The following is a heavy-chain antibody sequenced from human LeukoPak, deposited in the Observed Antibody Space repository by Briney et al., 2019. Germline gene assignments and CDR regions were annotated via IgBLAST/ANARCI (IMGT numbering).Heavy chain of an antibody. J-gene: IGHJ4*02. CDR2: ISADNGNT. CDR1: GGTFSSYA. Sequence: GASVKVSCKASGGTFSSYAISWVRQAPGQGLEWMGWISADNGNTNYVQKLQGRVTMTTDTSTSTAYMELRSLRSDDTAVYYCARDHGYQLLVWGQGTLVTVSS. V-gene: IGHV1-18*01. CDR3: ARDHGYQLLV. D-gene: IGHD2-2*01.